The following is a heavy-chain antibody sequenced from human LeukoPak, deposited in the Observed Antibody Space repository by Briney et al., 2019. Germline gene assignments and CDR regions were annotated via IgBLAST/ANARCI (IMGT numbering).Heavy chain of an antibody. CDR1: GGSISSGDYY. Sequence: SETLSLTCTVSGGSISSGDYYWSWIRQPPGKGLEWIGYIYYSGSTYYNPSLKSRVPISVDPSKNQFSLKLSSVTAADTAVYYCARGSDYYDSSGINYFDYWGQGTLVTVSS. CDR3: ARGSDYYDSSGINYFDY. D-gene: IGHD3-22*01. CDR2: IYYSGST. J-gene: IGHJ4*02. V-gene: IGHV4-30-4*01.